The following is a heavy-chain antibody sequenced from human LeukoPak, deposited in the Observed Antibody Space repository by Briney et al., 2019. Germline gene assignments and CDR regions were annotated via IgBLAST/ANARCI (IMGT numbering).Heavy chain of an antibody. CDR1: GYTFTSYG. CDR2: ISAYNGNT. V-gene: IGHV1-18*01. D-gene: IGHD3-10*01. J-gene: IGHJ5*02. CDR3: ARDAGRGSGSYRSWFDP. Sequence: ASVKVSCKASGYTFTSYGISWVRQAPGQGLEWMGWISAYNGNTNYAQKLQGRVTMTTDTSTSTAYMELRSLRSDDTAVYYCARDAGRGSGSYRSWFDPWGQGTLVTVSS.